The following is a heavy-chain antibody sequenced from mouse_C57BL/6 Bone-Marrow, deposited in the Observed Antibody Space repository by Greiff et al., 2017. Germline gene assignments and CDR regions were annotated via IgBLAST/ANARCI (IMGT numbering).Heavy chain of an antibody. V-gene: IGHV5-6*01. Sequence: VQLKESGGDLVKPGGSLKLSCAASGFTFSSYGMSWVRQTPDKRLEWVATISSGGSYTYYPDSVKGRFTIARDNAKNTLYLQMSSLKSEDTAMYYCERQDYYGSNYSWFAYWGQGTLVTVSA. D-gene: IGHD1-1*01. CDR1: GFTFSSYG. CDR3: ERQDYYGSNYSWFAY. CDR2: ISSGGSYT. J-gene: IGHJ3*01.